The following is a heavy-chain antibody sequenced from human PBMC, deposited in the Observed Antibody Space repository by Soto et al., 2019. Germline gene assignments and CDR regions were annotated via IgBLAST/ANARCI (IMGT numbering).Heavy chain of an antibody. V-gene: IGHV4-30-2*01. CDR1: GGSISSGGYS. D-gene: IGHD5-12*01. CDR2: IYHSGST. J-gene: IGHJ4*02. CDR3: AAGGGLPRYS. Sequence: QLQLQESGSGLVKPSQTLSLTCAVSGGSISSGGYSWSWIRQPPGKGLEWIGYIYHSGSTYYNPSVKSRVTISVDRSKSQCSLKLSSVTAADTAVYYCAAGGGLPRYSWGQGTLVTVSS.